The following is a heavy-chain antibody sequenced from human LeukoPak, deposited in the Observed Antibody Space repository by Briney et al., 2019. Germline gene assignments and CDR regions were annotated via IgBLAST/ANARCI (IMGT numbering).Heavy chain of an antibody. J-gene: IGHJ4*02. D-gene: IGHD6-19*01. CDR3: AREKWSSGWPLDY. V-gene: IGHV3-11*04. Sequence: GGSLRLSCAASGFTFSDYYMSWIRQAPGKGLEWVSYISSSGSTIYYADSVKGRFTISRDNAKNTLYLQMNSLRAEDTAVYYCAREKWSSGWPLDYWGQGTLVTVSS. CDR1: GFTFSDYY. CDR2: ISSSGSTI.